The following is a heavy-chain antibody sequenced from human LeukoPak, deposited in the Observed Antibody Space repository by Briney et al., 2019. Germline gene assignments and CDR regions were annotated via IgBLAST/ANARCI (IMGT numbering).Heavy chain of an antibody. D-gene: IGHD3-10*01. CDR2: IYCSGST. CDR3: AAGLLWFGELLWVSAKFDY. Sequence: SETLSLTCTVSGGSISSSSYYWGWIRQPPGKGLEWIGSIYCSGSTYYNPSLKSRVTISVDTSKNQFSLKLSSVTAADTAVYYCAAGLLWFGELLWVSAKFDYWGQGTLVTVSS. J-gene: IGHJ4*02. V-gene: IGHV4-39*07. CDR1: GGSISSSSYY.